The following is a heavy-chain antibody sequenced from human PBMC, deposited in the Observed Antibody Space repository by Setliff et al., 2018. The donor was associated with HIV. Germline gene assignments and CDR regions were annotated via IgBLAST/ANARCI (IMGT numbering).Heavy chain of an antibody. CDR1: GYTFTSYD. V-gene: IGHV1-8*02. CDR3: ARGLDLYYVDYGSAFDI. J-gene: IGHJ3*02. D-gene: IGHD4-17*01. Sequence: ALVKVSCKASGYTFTSYDINWVRQATGQGLEWMGWMNPNSGNPGYAQKFQGRVTMTRNTSISTAYMELSSLRSEDTAVYYCARGLDLYYVDYGSAFDIWGQGTMVTVSS. CDR2: MNPNSGNP.